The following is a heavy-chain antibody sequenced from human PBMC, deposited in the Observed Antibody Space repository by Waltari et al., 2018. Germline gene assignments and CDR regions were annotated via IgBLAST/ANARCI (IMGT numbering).Heavy chain of an antibody. CDR2: SGTPDART. V-gene: IGHV3-23*01. CDR1: GFTLSTSA. D-gene: IGHD6-13*01. CDR3: AKEVWQQLGKMVGWFDP. Sequence: EVQLLESGGGLVQPGGSLRLSCVGSGFTLSTSAMSWVRQVPGKGLEWFPASGTPDARTYYSGSGKGRFTGTSDNSNIALFLQMSSLGAEDTAIYYCAKEVWQQLGKMVGWFDPWGQGTLVTVSS. J-gene: IGHJ5*02.